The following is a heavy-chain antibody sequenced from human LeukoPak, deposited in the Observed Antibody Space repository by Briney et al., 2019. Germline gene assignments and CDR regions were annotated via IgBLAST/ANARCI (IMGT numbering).Heavy chain of an antibody. Sequence: GRSLRLSCAASGFTFSTSTMHWVRQAPGKGLEWVAVISYDGSNKFYADSVKGRFAISRDNAKNSLHLQMNSLRAEDTAVYYCARGSGVQVWSSLDYWGQGTLVTVSS. CDR1: GFTFSTST. V-gene: IGHV3-30*09. CDR2: ISYDGSNK. CDR3: ARGSGVQVWSSLDY. J-gene: IGHJ4*02. D-gene: IGHD5-18*01.